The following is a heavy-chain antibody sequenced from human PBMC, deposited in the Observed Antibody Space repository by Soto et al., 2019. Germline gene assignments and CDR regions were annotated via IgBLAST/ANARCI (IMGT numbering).Heavy chain of an antibody. CDR2: VYFSGSS. Sequence: NPSHTLSLTCTVSAGSITSYYWSWIRQPPGKGLEWIGYVYFSGSSKYNPSLKSRITISVDRSKNQFSLKLSSVTAADTAVYYCARSGYGSGSYPVPSWGQGPLVTVS. J-gene: IGHJ5*02. D-gene: IGHD3-10*01. CDR1: AGSITSYY. CDR3: ARSGYGSGSYPVPS. V-gene: IGHV4-59*01.